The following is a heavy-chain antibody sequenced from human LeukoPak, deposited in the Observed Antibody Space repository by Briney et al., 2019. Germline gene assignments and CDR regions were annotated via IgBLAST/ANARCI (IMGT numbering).Heavy chain of an antibody. CDR1: GGSISSSNW. V-gene: IGHV4-4*02. CDR3: ASSAVTPARVDY. Sequence: SETLSLTCAVSGGSISSSNWWTWVRQSPGKGLEWIGYIYDSGAIYYNPSLKGRVNISLDTSKNQFSLKLSSVTAADTAVYYCASSAVTPARVDYWGQGTLVTVYS. J-gene: IGHJ4*02. CDR2: IYDSGAI. D-gene: IGHD4-17*01.